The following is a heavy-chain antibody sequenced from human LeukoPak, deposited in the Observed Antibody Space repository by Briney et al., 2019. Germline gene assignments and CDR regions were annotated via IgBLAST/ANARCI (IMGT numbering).Heavy chain of an antibody. CDR3: ARDHFGSYDFWSGYTPRVPFDP. CDR2: ISYDGSNK. D-gene: IGHD3-3*01. V-gene: IGHV3-30-3*01. CDR1: GFTFSSYW. Sequence: GGSLRLSCAASGFTFSSYWMSWVRQAPGKGLEWVAVISYDGSNKYYADSVKGRFTISRDNSKNTLYLQMNSLRAEDTAVYYCARDHFGSYDFWSGYTPRVPFDPWGQGTLVTVSS. J-gene: IGHJ5*02.